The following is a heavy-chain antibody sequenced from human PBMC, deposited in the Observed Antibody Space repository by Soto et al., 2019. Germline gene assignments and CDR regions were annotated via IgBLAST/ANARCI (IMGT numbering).Heavy chain of an antibody. Sequence: QVQLQESGPGLVKPSETLSLKCSVSGGAISNHYWSWIRQPPGNGLEWIGYIYYNGNTNYNPSLKIRVTMSVDTSRNQISLKLTTVTAADTAVYYCTRANWYSEYWGQGTLVTVSS. V-gene: IGHV4-59*11. CDR1: GGAISNHY. J-gene: IGHJ4*02. CDR2: IYYNGNT. D-gene: IGHD7-27*01. CDR3: TRANWYSEY.